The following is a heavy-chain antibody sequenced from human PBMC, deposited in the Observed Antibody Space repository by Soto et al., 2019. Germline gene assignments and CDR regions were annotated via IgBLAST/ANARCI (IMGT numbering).Heavy chain of an antibody. CDR2: ISGSGGST. CDR1: GFTFSSYA. J-gene: IGHJ4*02. D-gene: IGHD6-19*01. Sequence: GGSLRLSCAASGFTFSSYAMSWVRQAPGKGLEWVSAISGSGGSTYYADSVKGRFTISRDNSKNTLYLQMNSPRAEDTAVYYCAKARIAVAGRNYFDYWGQGTLVTVSS. CDR3: AKARIAVAGRNYFDY. V-gene: IGHV3-23*01.